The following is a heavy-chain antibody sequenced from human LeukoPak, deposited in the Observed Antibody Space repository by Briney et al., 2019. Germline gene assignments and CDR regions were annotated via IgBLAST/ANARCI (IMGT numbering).Heavy chain of an antibody. CDR1: AGTFSSYA. CDR2: TIPIFGTA. CDR3: ARDDCSGGSCFGY. V-gene: IGHV1-69*05. Sequence: SVKVSCKASAGTFSSYAISWVRQAPGQGLEWMGGTIPIFGTANYAQKFQGRVTITTDESTSTAYMELSSLRSEDTAVYYCARDDCSGGSCFGYWGQGTLVTVSS. J-gene: IGHJ4*02. D-gene: IGHD2-15*01.